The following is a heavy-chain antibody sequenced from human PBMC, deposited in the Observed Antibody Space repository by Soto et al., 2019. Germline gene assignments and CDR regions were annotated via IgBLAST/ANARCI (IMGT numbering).Heavy chain of an antibody. CDR3: ARGSTPSITILGVIIAPYYYYDMDV. CDR2: IIPIFGTT. V-gene: IGHV1-69*06. J-gene: IGHJ6*02. CDR1: GGTFSSDV. Sequence: GASVKVSCKASGGTFSSDVISWVRQAPGQGLEWMGGIIPIFGTTDYAQKFQGRVAQNFQGRITITADKTTSTAYMELSSLRSEDTAVYYCARGSTPSITILGVIIAPYYYYDMDVWGQGTTVTVSS. D-gene: IGHD3-3*01.